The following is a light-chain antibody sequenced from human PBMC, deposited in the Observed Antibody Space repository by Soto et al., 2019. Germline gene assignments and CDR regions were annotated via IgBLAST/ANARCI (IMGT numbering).Light chain of an antibody. J-gene: IGKJ1*01. Sequence: EIVMTQSPSTLSASPGERATLSCRASQSVSSNLAWYPQKPGQAPKLLIYGASTRATGVPARFSGSGSGTAVSLTISSLQSEDFAVYYFQHYNSWPRTFGQGTKLEIK. V-gene: IGKV3-15*01. CDR2: GAS. CDR1: QSVSSN. CDR3: QHYNSWPRT.